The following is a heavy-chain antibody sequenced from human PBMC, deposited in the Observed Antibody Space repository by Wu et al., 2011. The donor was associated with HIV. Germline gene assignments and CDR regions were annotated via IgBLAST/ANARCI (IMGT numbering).Heavy chain of an antibody. CDR2: ISAYNGDT. CDR3: ARADYYDSSGYYFVYNWFDP. Sequence: SCKASGYTFNTYGISWVRQAPGQGLEWMGWISAYNGDTKYAQKLQGRVTMTSDTSTSTAYMELSSLRSEDTAVYYCARADYYDSSGYYFVYNWFDPWGQGTLVTVSS. CDR1: GYTFNTYG. J-gene: IGHJ5*02. D-gene: IGHD3-22*01. V-gene: IGHV1-18*01.